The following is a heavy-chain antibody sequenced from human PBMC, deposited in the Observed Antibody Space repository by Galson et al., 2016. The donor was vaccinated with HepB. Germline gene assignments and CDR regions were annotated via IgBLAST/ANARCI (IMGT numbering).Heavy chain of an antibody. CDR2: IGSTGDT. D-gene: IGHD6-13*01. CDR3: ARALNSSSPYVRRYYGLDV. Sequence: SLRLSCAASGFTFRNHDMHWVRQATGKGLEWVSAIGSTGDTYYSGSVKGRFTISREKAEKSVSLQMKSMRAGDTAVYYCARALNSSSPYVRRYYGLDVWGQVTMVTVSS. J-gene: IGHJ6*02. CDR1: GFTFRNHD. V-gene: IGHV3-13*01.